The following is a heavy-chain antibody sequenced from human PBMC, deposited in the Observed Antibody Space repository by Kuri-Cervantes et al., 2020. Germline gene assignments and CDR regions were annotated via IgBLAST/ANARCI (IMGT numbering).Heavy chain of an antibody. CDR2: IKQDGSEK. CDR1: GFTFDTFW. V-gene: IGHV3-7*04. Sequence: GGSLRLSCAASGFTFDTFWMSWVRQAPGKGLEWVANIKQDGSEKYYVDSVKGRFTISRDNTKKSLYLQMNSLRVEDTAVYYCARGSTPLSYYFDSSGGFDYWGLGTLVTVSS. CDR3: ARGSTPLSYYFDSSGGFDY. J-gene: IGHJ4*02. D-gene: IGHD3-22*01.